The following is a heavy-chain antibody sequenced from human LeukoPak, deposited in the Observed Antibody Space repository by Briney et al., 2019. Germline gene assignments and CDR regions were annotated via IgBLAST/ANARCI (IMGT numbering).Heavy chain of an antibody. CDR2: IYYSGST. CDR3: VRITQGTIDY. Sequence: SETLSLTCTVSGGSISSGGYYWSWIRQHPGKGLEWIGYIYYSGSTTYIPSLKSRVTILVDTSKNQFSLKLSSVTAADPAVYYCVRITQGTIDYWGRGTLVTVSS. D-gene: IGHD3-10*01. J-gene: IGHJ4*02. V-gene: IGHV4-61*08. CDR1: GGSISSGGYY.